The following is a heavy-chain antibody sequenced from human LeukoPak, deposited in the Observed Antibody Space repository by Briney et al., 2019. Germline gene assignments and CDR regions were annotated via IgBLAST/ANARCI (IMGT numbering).Heavy chain of an antibody. Sequence: GASVKVSCKASGYTFTSYGISWVRQAPGQGLEWVGWISAYNGNTNYAQKFQGRVTLTTDTSASIAYLELRSLRSDDTALYYCARDHLDIVPTIYSYWGQGTLVTVSS. J-gene: IGHJ4*02. CDR2: ISAYNGNT. CDR1: GYTFTSYG. CDR3: ARDHLDIVPTIYSY. D-gene: IGHD5-12*01. V-gene: IGHV1-18*01.